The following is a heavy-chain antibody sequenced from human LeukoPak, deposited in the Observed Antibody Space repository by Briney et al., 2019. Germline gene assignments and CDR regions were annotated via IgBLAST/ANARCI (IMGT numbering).Heavy chain of an antibody. Sequence: ALVKVSCKASGYTFTSYYMHWVRQAPGQGLEWMGIINPSGGSTSYAQKFQGRVTMTRDMSTSTVYMELSSLRSEDTAVYYCARGRITIFGVVIGGGAFDIWGQGTMVTVSS. CDR3: ARGRITIFGVVIGGGAFDI. V-gene: IGHV1-46*01. D-gene: IGHD3-3*01. CDR1: GYTFTSYY. J-gene: IGHJ3*02. CDR2: INPSGGST.